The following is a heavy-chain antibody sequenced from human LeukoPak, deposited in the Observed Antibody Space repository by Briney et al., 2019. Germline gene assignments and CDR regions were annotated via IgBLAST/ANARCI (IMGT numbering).Heavy chain of an antibody. CDR1: GFTFSSYS. D-gene: IGHD2-8*01. J-gene: IGHJ5*02. CDR3: AREALPNGVWRVGWFDP. V-gene: IGHV3-21*04. Sequence: GGSLRLSCAASGFTFSSYSMNWVRQAPGKGLEWVSSISSSSSYIYYADSVKGRFTISRDNAKNSLYLQMNSLRAEDTAVYYCAREALPNGVWRVGWFDPWGQGTLVTVFS. CDR2: ISSSSSYI.